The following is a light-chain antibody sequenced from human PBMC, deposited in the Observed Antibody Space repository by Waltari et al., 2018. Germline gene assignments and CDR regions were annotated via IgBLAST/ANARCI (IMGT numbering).Light chain of an antibody. V-gene: IGLV2-23*01. CDR3: FSFAGSTTWV. CDR1: RRDVGGYNL. CDR2: EGN. Sequence: QSALTQPASVSGSPGPSITIPGTGTRRDVGGYNLVAWYQQHPGKAPKLLIYEGNKWPSGVSHRFSGSKSGNTASLTISGLQAEDEADYYCFSFAGSTTWVFGGGTTLTVL. J-gene: IGLJ3*02.